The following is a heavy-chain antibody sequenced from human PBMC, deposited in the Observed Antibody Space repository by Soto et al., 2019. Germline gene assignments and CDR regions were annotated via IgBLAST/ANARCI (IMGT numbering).Heavy chain of an antibody. CDR2: IRSKIHGGTT. V-gene: IGHV3-15*07. J-gene: IGHJ1*01. D-gene: IGHD1-26*01. Sequence: VGSLRLSCAASGFTFSNAWMNWVRQAPGKGLEWVGRIRSKIHGGTTDYAAPVKGRFTISRDDSKSTLYLQMNSLRAEDTAVYYCAKERLYSGSYYDLHHWGQGTLVNVSS. CDR3: AKERLYSGSYYDLHH. CDR1: GFTFSNAW.